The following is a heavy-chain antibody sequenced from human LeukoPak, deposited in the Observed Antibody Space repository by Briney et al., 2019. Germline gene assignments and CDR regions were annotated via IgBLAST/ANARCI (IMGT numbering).Heavy chain of an antibody. D-gene: IGHD5-18*01. CDR2: ISYDGSNK. Sequence: GGSLRLSCAASGFTFSGYAMHWVRQAPGKGLEWVAVISYDGSNKYYADSVKGRFTISRDNSKNTLYLQMNSLRAEDTAVYYCARAPGIQLWKFDYWGQGTLVTVSS. CDR1: GFTFSGYA. J-gene: IGHJ4*02. CDR3: ARAPGIQLWKFDY. V-gene: IGHV3-30-3*01.